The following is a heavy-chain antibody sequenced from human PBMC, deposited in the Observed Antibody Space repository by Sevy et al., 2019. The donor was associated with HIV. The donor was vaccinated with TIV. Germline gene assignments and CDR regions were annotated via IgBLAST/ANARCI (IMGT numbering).Heavy chain of an antibody. V-gene: IGHV1-18*01. CDR3: ASDRLPASGFDP. D-gene: IGHD2-21*02. CDR2: ISVSKGNT. J-gene: IGHJ5*02. Sequence: ASVKVSCKAAGYIFSNYGITWVRQAPGQGLEWMGWISVSKGNTKYAQKFQGRLSMTTDTSTSTAYMERRSLRSADTAVYYCASDRLPASGFDPWGQGTLVTVSS. CDR1: GYIFSNYG.